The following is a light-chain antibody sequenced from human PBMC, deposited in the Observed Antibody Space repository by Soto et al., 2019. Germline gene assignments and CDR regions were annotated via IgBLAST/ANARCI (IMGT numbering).Light chain of an antibody. J-gene: IGLJ3*02. CDR1: SSDVGGYNF. CDR2: EVT. CDR3: GSYTSSFTLV. V-gene: IGLV2-14*01. Sequence: QSVLTQPASVSGSPGQSVTLSCTGTSSDVGGYNFVSWYQQHPDKAPKLMIYEVTNRPSGVSIRFSGSKSGNTASLTISGLQAEDEADYYCGSYTSSFTLVFGGGTKLTVL.